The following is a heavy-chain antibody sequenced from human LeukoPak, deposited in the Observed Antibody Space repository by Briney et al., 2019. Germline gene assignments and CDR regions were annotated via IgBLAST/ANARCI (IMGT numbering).Heavy chain of an antibody. D-gene: IGHD4-23*01. Sequence: GGSLRLSCAASGFTFHNYAMHWVRQAPGKGLEWVSLIKGNGDTTYTDSVKGRFIISRDNSKNSLYLQVNSLGTEDTAVYYCARVIWDDYGGNSADYWGQGTLVTVSS. V-gene: IGHV3-43*02. CDR1: GFTFHNYA. CDR2: IKGNGDTT. J-gene: IGHJ4*02. CDR3: ARVIWDDYGGNSADY.